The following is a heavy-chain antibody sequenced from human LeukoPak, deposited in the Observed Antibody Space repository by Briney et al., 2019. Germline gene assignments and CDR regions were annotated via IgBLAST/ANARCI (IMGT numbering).Heavy chain of an antibody. CDR3: ARPSLYCSGGSCYSEHGGFDAFDI. V-gene: IGHV5-51*01. Sequence: GESLKISCKGSGYSFTSYWIGWVRQMPGKGLEWMGIIYPGDSDTRYSPSFQGQVTISADKSISTAYLQWSSLKASDTAMYYCARPSLYCSGGSCYSEHGGFDAFDIWGQGTMVTVSS. CDR1: GYSFTSYW. CDR2: IYPGDSDT. J-gene: IGHJ3*02. D-gene: IGHD2-15*01.